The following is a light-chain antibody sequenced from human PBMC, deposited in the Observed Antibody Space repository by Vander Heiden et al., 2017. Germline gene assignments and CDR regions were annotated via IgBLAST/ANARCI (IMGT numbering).Light chain of an antibody. CDR1: SSDIGGYSY. CDR3: SSYTTSGTFPYV. V-gene: IGLV2-14*01. J-gene: IGLJ1*01. CDR2: DVD. Sequence: QSALTQLASVSGSPGLSITISCTGTSSDIGGYSYVSWYQRHPGKAPKLIIYDVDSRPSGVSNRFSGSKSGKTASLTISGLQAEDEAEYYCSSYTTSGTFPYVFGAGTQVTVL.